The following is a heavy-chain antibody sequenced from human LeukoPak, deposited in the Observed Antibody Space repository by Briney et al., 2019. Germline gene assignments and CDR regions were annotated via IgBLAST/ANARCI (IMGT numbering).Heavy chain of an antibody. V-gene: IGHV4-59*01. CDR3: ARDPIYCSSTSCYAANYYYYGMDV. Sequence: SETLSLTCTVSGGSISSYYWSWIRQPPGKGLEWIGYIYYSGSTNYNPSLKSRVTISVDTSKNQFSLKLSSVTAADTAVYYCARDPIYCSSTSCYAANYYYYGMDVWGQGTTVTVSS. J-gene: IGHJ6*02. CDR1: GGSISSYY. D-gene: IGHD2-2*01. CDR2: IYYSGST.